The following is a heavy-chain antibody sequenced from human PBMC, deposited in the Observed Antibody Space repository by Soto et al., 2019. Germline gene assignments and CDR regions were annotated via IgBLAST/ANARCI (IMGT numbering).Heavy chain of an antibody. Sequence: SETLSRACAVSVGSINSSNWWSWVRQPPGKGLEWIGEICHSGSTNYNPSLKSRVTISVDKSKNQFSLKLSSVTAADTAVYYCARVSGIVATISSGYYGMDVWGQGTTVTV. D-gene: IGHD5-12*01. V-gene: IGHV4-4*02. CDR2: ICHSGST. CDR1: VGSINSSNW. CDR3: ARVSGIVATISSGYYGMDV. J-gene: IGHJ6*02.